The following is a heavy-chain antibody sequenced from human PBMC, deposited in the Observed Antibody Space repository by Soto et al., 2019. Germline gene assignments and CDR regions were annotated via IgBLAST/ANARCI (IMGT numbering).Heavy chain of an antibody. V-gene: IGHV1-69*12. J-gene: IGHJ2*01. D-gene: IGHD6-19*01. Sequence: QVKLVQSGTEVKKPGSSVKVSCKASGGTFSRYAINWVRQAPGQGLEWMGGITPIFGTPNYAQNFQGRVTITADGSTKTAHMELRRLRSEDTAVYYCAQTLGLAVSGPGRFDLWGRGTLVTVTS. CDR1: GGTFSRYA. CDR2: ITPIFGTP. CDR3: AQTLGLAVSGPGRFDL.